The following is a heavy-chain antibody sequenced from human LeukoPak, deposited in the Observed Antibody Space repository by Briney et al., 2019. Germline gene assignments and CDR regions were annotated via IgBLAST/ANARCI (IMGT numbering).Heavy chain of an antibody. CDR2: IYHSGST. CDR3: ARGPVSPKDYYYYYGMDV. D-gene: IGHD2-8*01. CDR1: GGSISSGGYS. Sequence: PSQTLSLTCAVSGGSISSGGYSWSWNRQPRGKGLEWIGYIYHSGSTYYNPSLKSRVTISVDGSKNQFSLKLSSVTAADTAVYYCARGPVSPKDYYYYYGMDVWGQGTTVTVSS. J-gene: IGHJ6*02. V-gene: IGHV4-30-2*01.